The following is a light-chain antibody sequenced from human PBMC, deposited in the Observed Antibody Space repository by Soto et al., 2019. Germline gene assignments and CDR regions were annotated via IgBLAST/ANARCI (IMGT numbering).Light chain of an antibody. V-gene: IGKV3-20*01. J-gene: IGKJ1*01. Sequence: EIVLAQAPGPLFLSPGERATLCXRASHSVSSNFLAWYQAQPXXSTRIXXXGAXSRATGIPERFRGSGSGKDFTLTISRLEPEDFAVYYCLQYGRSPGLAFGEGTKVDIK. CDR2: GAX. CDR3: LQYGRSPGLA. CDR1: HSVSSNF.